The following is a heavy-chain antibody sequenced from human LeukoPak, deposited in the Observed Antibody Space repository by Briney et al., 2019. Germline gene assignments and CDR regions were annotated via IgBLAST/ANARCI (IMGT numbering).Heavy chain of an antibody. CDR2: ISASSLTI. CDR1: GFTFDDYG. J-gene: IGHJ4*02. CDR3: ARDRGNSYDSNGYTYTFFDY. V-gene: IGHV3-11*01. D-gene: IGHD3-22*01. Sequence: GGSLRLSCAASGFTFDDYGMSWIRQAPGKGLEWVSYISASSLTIYYADSVKGRFTISRDNARNSLYLQMNSLRAEDTAVYYCARDRGNSYDSNGYTYTFFDYWGQGTLVTVSS.